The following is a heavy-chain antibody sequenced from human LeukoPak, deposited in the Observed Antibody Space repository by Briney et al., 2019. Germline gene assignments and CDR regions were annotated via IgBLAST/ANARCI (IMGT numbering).Heavy chain of an antibody. J-gene: IGHJ4*02. D-gene: IGHD6-19*01. CDR3: AAVTTPPLAVAGTWIAWEPLDY. CDR1: GFTFTSSA. V-gene: IGHV1-58*01. Sequence: SVKVSCKASGFTFTSSAVQWVRRARGQRLEWIGWIVVGSGNTNYAQKFQERVTITRDMSTSTAYMELSSLRSEDTAVYYCAAVTTPPLAVAGTWIAWEPLDYWGQGTLVTVSS. CDR2: IVVGSGNT.